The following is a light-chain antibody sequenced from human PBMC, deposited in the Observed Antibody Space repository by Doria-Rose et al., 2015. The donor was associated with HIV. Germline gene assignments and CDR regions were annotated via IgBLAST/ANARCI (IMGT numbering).Light chain of an antibody. CDR1: QTVSTY. Sequence: DIQMTQSPSSLSASIGDRVTITWRASQTVSTYLNWFQQEPGKAPKLLIYAASRLQSGVPSRFSGSGSGTDFTLTISGLQPGDFATYYCQQTYSSPPWTFGQGTKVEMK. J-gene: IGKJ1*01. CDR2: AAS. CDR3: QQTYSSPPWT. V-gene: IGKV1-39*01.